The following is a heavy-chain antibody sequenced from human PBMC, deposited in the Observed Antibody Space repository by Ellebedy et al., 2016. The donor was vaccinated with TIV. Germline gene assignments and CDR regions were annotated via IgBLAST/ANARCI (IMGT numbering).Heavy chain of an antibody. V-gene: IGHV1-3*01. CDR1: GYTFTSYT. J-gene: IGHJ6*02. CDR3: ARDRDGGGMDV. Sequence: ASVKVSCXASGYTFTSYTMHWVRQAPGQRLEWMGWINAGNGNTKYSQKFQGRVTITRDTSASTAYMELSSLRSEDTAVYYCARDRDGGGMDVWGQGTTVTVSS. D-gene: IGHD3-16*01. CDR2: INAGNGNT.